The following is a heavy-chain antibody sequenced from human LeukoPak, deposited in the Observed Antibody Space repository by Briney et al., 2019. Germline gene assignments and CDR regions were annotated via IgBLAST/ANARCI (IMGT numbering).Heavy chain of an antibody. Sequence: GGPVTLSCGASGFRFEDYVMHGLREVPGKALEGVGGISWRSGFKWYGDSMQGRFTISRENAKNSLYLEMNSLRPEDTALYYCAKDGSDYGQTSYWYFDVWGRGTLVTVSS. CDR1: GFRFEDYV. D-gene: IGHD4/OR15-4a*01. J-gene: IGHJ2*01. CDR3: AKDGSDYGQTSYWYFDV. CDR2: ISWRSGFK. V-gene: IGHV3-9*01.